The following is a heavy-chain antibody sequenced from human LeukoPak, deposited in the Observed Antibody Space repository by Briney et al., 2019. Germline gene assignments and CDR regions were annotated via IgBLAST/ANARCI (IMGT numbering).Heavy chain of an antibody. CDR3: ARAPVATPSEFDY. CDR2: ISYGGKA. V-gene: IGHV4-31*11. D-gene: IGHD5-12*01. Sequence: SESLSLTCAVSGDSISSGGYWWSWIRQHPGKGPEWIGYISYGGKADYNPSLKSRVAISADTPKNQFSLKLSSTTAADTAVYYCARAPVATPSEFDYWGQGTLVTVSS. J-gene: IGHJ4*02. CDR1: GDSISSGGYW.